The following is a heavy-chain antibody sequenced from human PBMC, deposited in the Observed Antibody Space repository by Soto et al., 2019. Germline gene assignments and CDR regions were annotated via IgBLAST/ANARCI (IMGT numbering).Heavy chain of an antibody. CDR3: AKMLQAPPSIRPHFDY. CDR1: GGSISSYY. J-gene: IGHJ4*02. CDR2: IYYSGST. Sequence: SETLSLTCTVSGGSISSYYWSWIRQPPGKGLEWIGYIYYSGSTNYNPSLKSRVTISVDTSKNQFSLKLSSVTAADTAIYYCAKMLQAPPSIRPHFDYWGQGSLVTVS. D-gene: IGHD2-2*02. V-gene: IGHV4-59*01.